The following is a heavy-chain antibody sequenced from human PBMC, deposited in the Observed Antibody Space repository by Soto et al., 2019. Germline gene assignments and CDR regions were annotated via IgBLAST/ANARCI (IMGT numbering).Heavy chain of an antibody. J-gene: IGHJ4*02. CDR3: ARDRWAMVRGYTGLDY. CDR2: IKQYGSEK. V-gene: IGHV3-7*01. D-gene: IGHD3-10*01. Sequence: GGSLRLSCAASGFTFSSYWMSWVRQAPGKGLEWVANIKQYGSEKYYVDSVKGRFTISRDNAKNSLYLQMNSLRAEDTAVYYCARDRWAMVRGYTGLDYWGQGTLVTVSS. CDR1: GFTFSSYW.